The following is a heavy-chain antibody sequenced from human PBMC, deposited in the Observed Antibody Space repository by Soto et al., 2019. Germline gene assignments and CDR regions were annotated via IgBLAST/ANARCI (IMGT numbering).Heavy chain of an antibody. CDR1: GFTVSSNY. V-gene: IGHV3-53*01. CDR3: ARSLHGDYGAAIFHYYYYYGMDV. J-gene: IGHJ6*02. CDR2: IYSGGST. D-gene: IGHD4-17*01. Sequence: PGGSLRLSCAASGFTVSSNYMSWVRQAPGKGLEWVSVIYSGGSTYYADSVKGRFTISRDNSKNTLYLQMNSLRAEDTAVYYCARSLHGDYGAAIFHYYYYYGMDVWGQGTTVTVSS.